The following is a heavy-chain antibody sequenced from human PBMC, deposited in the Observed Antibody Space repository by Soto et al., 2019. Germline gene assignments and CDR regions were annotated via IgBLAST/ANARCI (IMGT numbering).Heavy chain of an antibody. Sequence: ASVKVSCKASGYTFTSYDINWVRQATGQGLEWMGWMNPNSGNTGYAQKFQGRVTMTRNTSISTAYMELSSLRSEDTAVYYCAREGYYGSGSDNWLDPWGQGTLVTVSS. CDR2: MNPNSGNT. CDR1: GYTFTSYD. V-gene: IGHV1-8*01. CDR3: AREGYYGSGSDNWLDP. J-gene: IGHJ5*02. D-gene: IGHD3-10*01.